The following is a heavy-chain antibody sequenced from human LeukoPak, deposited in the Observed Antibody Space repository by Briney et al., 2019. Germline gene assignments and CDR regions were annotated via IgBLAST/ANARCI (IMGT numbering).Heavy chain of an antibody. CDR3: ARVPRITIFGALPYYFDY. V-gene: IGHV1-46*01. D-gene: IGHD3-3*01. J-gene: IGHJ4*02. Sequence: ASVKVSCKASGYTFTSYYMHWVRQAPGQGLEWMGIINPSGGSTSYAQKFQGRVTMTRDTSTGTVYMELSSLRSEDTAVYYCARVPRITIFGALPYYFDYWGQGTLVTVSS. CDR2: INPSGGST. CDR1: GYTFTSYY.